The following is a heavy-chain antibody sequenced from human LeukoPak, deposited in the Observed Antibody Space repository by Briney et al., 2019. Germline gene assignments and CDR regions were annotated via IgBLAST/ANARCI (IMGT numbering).Heavy chain of an antibody. D-gene: IGHD3-22*01. CDR2: IYYSGST. CDR1: GGSISCSSYY. V-gene: IGHV4-39*07. J-gene: IGHJ2*01. CDR3: AREQNEGYYYDSSGYYYPPRYWYFDL. Sequence: SETLSLTCTVSGGSISCSSYYWGWIRQPPGKGLEWIGSIYYSGSTYYNPSLKSRVTMSVDTSKYQFSLKLSSVTAADTAVYYCAREQNEGYYYDSSGYYYPPRYWYFDLWGRGTLVTVSS.